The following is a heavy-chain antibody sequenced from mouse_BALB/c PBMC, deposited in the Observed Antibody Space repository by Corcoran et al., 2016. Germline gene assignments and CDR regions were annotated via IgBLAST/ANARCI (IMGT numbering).Heavy chain of an antibody. J-gene: IGHJ3*01. CDR3: ARHGSSYPFAY. D-gene: IGHD1-1*01. CDR1: GFNIKDTY. V-gene: IGHV14-3*02. Sequence: EVQLQQSGAELVKPGASVKLSCTASGFNIKDTYMHWVKQRPEQGLEWIGRIDPANGNTKYDPKFQGKATITADTSSNTAYLQLSSLTSEYTAVDYCARHGSSYPFAYWGQGTLVTVSA. CDR2: IDPANGNT.